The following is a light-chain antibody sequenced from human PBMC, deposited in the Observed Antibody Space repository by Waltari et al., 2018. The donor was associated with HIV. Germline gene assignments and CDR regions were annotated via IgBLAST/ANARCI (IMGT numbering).Light chain of an antibody. Sequence: EIVLTQSPGTLYLSPGERATLSCRASQSVTSTYFAWYQQKPGHAPRLLIYGASSRATGIPDRFSGTGSGTDFTLTISRLEPEDFALYYCQQYGSLQWTFGQGTKVEIK. CDR3: QQYGSLQWT. J-gene: IGKJ1*01. CDR1: QSVTSTY. V-gene: IGKV3-20*01. CDR2: GAS.